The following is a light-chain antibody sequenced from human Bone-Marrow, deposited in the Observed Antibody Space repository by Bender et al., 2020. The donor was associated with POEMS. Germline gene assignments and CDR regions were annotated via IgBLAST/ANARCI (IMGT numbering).Light chain of an antibody. CDR3: CSYAGTYMGV. CDR1: RSDVGGYNY. Sequence: QSALAQPASVSGSPGQSVTISCTGTRSDVGGYNYVSWYQQHPGKAPTLMIYDVNKRPSGVPDRFSGSKSGNTASLTISGLQAEDEADYYCCSYAGTYMGVFGTGTKVTVL. CDR2: DVN. J-gene: IGLJ1*01. V-gene: IGLV2-11*01.